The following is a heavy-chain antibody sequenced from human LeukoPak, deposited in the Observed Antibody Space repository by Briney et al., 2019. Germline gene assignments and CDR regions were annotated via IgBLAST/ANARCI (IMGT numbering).Heavy chain of an antibody. CDR2: ISYDGSNK. V-gene: IGHV3-30-3*01. J-gene: IGHJ4*02. D-gene: IGHD3-3*01. CDR3: ARDSVYYDFWSTGDY. CDR1: GFTFSSYA. Sequence: PGGSLRLSCAASGFTFSSYAMHWVRQAPGKGLEWEAVISYDGSNKYYADSVKGRFTISRDNSKNTLYLQMNSLRAEDTAVYYCARDSVYYDFWSTGDYWGQGTLVTVSS.